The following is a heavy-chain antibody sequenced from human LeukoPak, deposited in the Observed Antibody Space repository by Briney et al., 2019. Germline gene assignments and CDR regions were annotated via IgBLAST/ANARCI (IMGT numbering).Heavy chain of an antibody. V-gene: IGHV3-7*01. CDR2: INQGGSET. CDR3: ARLIGDRTIYDY. Sequence: PGGSLRLSCAASGFTFRTYWMRWVRQAPGKGLEGVASINQGGSETYYVESVKGRFTISRDNAMNSFFLQMNSLRAEDTAVYYCARLIGDRTIYDYWGQGTLVTVSS. CDR1: GFTFRTYW. D-gene: IGHD6-6*01. J-gene: IGHJ4*02.